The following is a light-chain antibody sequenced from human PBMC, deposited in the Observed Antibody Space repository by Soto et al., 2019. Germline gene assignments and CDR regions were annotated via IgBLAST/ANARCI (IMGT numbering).Light chain of an antibody. CDR3: QQRSNWPPYT. J-gene: IGKJ2*01. V-gene: IGKV3-11*01. Sequence: EIVLTQSPATLSLSPGERATLSCRASQSVSSYLAWYQQKPGQAPRLLIYDASTRATGIPARFSGSGSGTDFTPTTSSLLPEDVAGYYCQQRSNWPPYTFGQGTKLEIK. CDR2: DAS. CDR1: QSVSSY.